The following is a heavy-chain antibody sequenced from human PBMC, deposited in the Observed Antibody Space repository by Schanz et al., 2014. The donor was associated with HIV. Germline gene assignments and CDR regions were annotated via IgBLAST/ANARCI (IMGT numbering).Heavy chain of an antibody. D-gene: IGHD6-13*01. Sequence: VQLQQWGAGLLKSSETLSLTCAVYGATFSGYYWNWVRQAPGKGLEWVSAISGSGGSTYYADSVKGRFTISRDNSKNTLYLQMNSLRAEDTAVYYCAKDPIAAAGTAWYFDLWGRGTLVTVSS. CDR3: AKDPIAAAGTAWYFDL. CDR1: GATFSGYY. V-gene: IGHV3-23*01. CDR2: ISGSGGST. J-gene: IGHJ2*01.